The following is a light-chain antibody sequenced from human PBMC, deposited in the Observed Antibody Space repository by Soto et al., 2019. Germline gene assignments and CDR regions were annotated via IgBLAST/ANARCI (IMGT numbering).Light chain of an antibody. J-gene: IGKJ1*01. CDR1: ETISRSY. Sequence: EIVLTQSPGTMSLSPGQRATLSCRASETISRSYVAWYQQTPGRPPRLVFYDASSRATGIPDRFSGSGSGTDFSLTISRLEPEDFAVYYCQQFVESPLTFGQGTKVEIK. CDR3: QQFVESPLT. CDR2: DAS. V-gene: IGKV3-20*01.